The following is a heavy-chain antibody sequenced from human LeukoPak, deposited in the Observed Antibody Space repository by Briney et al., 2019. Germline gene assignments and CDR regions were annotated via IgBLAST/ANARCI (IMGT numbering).Heavy chain of an antibody. CDR1: GFTFSSYA. J-gene: IGHJ4*02. CDR3: VKDGSGSYYTYYFDY. Sequence: GWSLRLSCAASGFTFSSYAMSWVRQAPGKGLEWVSAISGSGGSTYYADSVKGRFTISRDNSKNTLYLQMSSLRAEDTAVYYCVKDGSGSYYTYYFDYWGQGTLVTVSS. V-gene: IGHV3-23*01. CDR2: ISGSGGST. D-gene: IGHD3-10*01.